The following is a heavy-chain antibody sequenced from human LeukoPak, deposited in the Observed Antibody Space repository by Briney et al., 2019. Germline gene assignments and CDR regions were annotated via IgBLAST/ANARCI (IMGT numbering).Heavy chain of an antibody. J-gene: IGHJ4*02. CDR1: GFTFSTYA. V-gene: IGHV3-30-3*01. D-gene: IGHD3-10*01. Sequence: PGRSLRLSCAASGFTFSTYAMNWVRQAPGKGLEWVAVISYDGSNKYYADSVKGRFTISRDNSKNTLYLQMNSLRAEDTAVYYSWFGEANFDFWGQGTLVTVSS. CDR2: ISYDGSNK. CDR3: WFGEANFDF.